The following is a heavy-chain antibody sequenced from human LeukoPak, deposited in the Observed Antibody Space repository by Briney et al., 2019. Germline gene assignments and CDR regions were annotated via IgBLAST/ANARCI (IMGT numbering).Heavy chain of an antibody. CDR3: ARDGSSSWYQQEGYNWFDP. D-gene: IGHD6-13*01. J-gene: IGHJ5*02. CDR1: GYTFTSYG. CDR2: ISAYNGNT. V-gene: IGHV1-18*01. Sequence: GASVKVSCKASGYTFTSYGISWVRQAPGQGLGWMGWISAYNGNTNYAQKLQGRVTMTTDTSTSTAYMELRSLRSDDTAVYYCARDGSSSWYQQEGYNWFDPWGQGTLVTVSS.